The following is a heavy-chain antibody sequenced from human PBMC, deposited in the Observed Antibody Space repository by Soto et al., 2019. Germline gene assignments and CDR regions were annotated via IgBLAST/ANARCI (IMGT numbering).Heavy chain of an antibody. D-gene: IGHD6-19*01. CDR1: GFTVSSYG. CDR3: AREGAVAGTGSHELGLYYYYYMDV. V-gene: IGHV3-33*01. CDR2: IWYDGSNK. J-gene: IGHJ6*03. Sequence: GGSLRLSCAASGFTVSSYGMHWVRQAPGKGLEWVAVIWYDGSNKYYADSVKGRFTISRDKSRNTLYLQMNSLRAEDTAVYYCAREGAVAGTGSHELGLYYYYYMDVWGQGTTVTVSS.